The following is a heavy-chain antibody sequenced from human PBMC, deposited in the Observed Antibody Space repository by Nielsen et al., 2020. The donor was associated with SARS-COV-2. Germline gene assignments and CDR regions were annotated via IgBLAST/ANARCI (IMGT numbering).Heavy chain of an antibody. Sequence: GESLKISCAASGFTFSSYAMSWVRQAPGKGLEWVSAISGSGGSTYYADSVKGRFTISRDNSKNTLYLQMNSLRAEDTAVYYCARGGYYDSSGYSDFDYWGQGTLVTVSS. J-gene: IGHJ4*02. V-gene: IGHV3-23*01. D-gene: IGHD3-22*01. CDR3: ARGGYYDSSGYSDFDY. CDR1: GFTFSSYA. CDR2: ISGSGGST.